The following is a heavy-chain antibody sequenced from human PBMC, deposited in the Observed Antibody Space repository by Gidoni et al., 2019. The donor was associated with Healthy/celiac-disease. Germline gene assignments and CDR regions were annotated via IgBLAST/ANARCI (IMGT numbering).Heavy chain of an antibody. CDR2: IAYDGSNK. Sequence: QVPLVESGGVLVQPWRSLRLSCSASGFTFSSYGMPWVRQAPGKGLEWVAGIAYDGSNKYDADSVKGRITISRDNSKNTLYLQMNSMRAEDTAVYDCAKDVGVYSGSYAYPYYGMDVWGQGTTVTVSS. J-gene: IGHJ6*02. CDR3: AKDVGVYSGSYAYPYYGMDV. D-gene: IGHD1-26*01. CDR1: GFTFSSYG. V-gene: IGHV3-30*18.